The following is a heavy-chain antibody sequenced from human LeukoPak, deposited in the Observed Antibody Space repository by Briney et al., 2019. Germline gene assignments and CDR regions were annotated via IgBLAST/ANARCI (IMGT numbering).Heavy chain of an antibody. CDR1: GFTFSSYG. V-gene: IGHV3-30*02. CDR2: IRYDGSNK. D-gene: IGHD3-10*01. Sequence: GVSLRLSCAASGFTFSSYGMHWVRQAPGKGLEWVAFIRYDGSNKYYADSVKGRFTISRDNSKNTLYLQMNSLRAEDTAVYYCAWGVYGSGSYYPSNLDYWGQGTLVTVSS. J-gene: IGHJ4*02. CDR3: AWGVYGSGSYYPSNLDY.